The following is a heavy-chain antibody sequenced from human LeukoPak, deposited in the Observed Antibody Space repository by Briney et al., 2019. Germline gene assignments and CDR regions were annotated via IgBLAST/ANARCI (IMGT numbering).Heavy chain of an antibody. CDR1: GGSISSSSYY. D-gene: IGHD3-10*01. CDR2: IYYSGST. V-gene: IGHV4-39*07. J-gene: IGHJ4*02. Sequence: SETLSLTCTVSGGSISSSSYYWGWIRQPPGKGLEWIGSIYYSGSTYYNPSLKSRVTISVDTSKNQFSLKLSSVTAADTAVYYCARDRLLWFGELDFWGLGTLVIVSS. CDR3: ARDRLLWFGELDF.